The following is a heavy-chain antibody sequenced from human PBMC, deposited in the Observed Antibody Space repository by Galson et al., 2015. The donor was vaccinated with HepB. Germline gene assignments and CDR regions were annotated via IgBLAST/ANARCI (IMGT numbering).Heavy chain of an antibody. CDR3: ARQGAYDLFYRGLDV. V-gene: IGHV5-51*01. Sequence: SGAEVKKPGESLEISCKGSGYSFSNYWITWVRQRPGRGLEWMGIIYPGDSDTRYSPSFQGQVTISADRSISTASLHLSRLESSDTAVYFCARQGAYDLFYRGLDVWGQGTTVTVSS. J-gene: IGHJ6*02. CDR2: IYPGDSDT. D-gene: IGHD5-12*01. CDR1: GYSFSNYW.